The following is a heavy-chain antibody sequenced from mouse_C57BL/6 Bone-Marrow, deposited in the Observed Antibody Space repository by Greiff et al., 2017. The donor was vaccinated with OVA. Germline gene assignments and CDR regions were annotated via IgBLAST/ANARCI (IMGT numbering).Heavy chain of an antibody. CDR2: ISDGGSYT. V-gene: IGHV5-4*01. J-gene: IGHJ2*01. D-gene: IGHD2-4*01. CDR3: ARDTMITYFDY. CDR1: GFTFSSYA. Sequence: EVHLVESGGGLVKPGGSLKLSCAASGFTFSSYAMSWVRQTPEKRLEWVATISDGGSYTYYPDNVKGRFTISRDNAKNNLYLQMSHLKSEDTAMYYCARDTMITYFDYWGQGTTLTVSS.